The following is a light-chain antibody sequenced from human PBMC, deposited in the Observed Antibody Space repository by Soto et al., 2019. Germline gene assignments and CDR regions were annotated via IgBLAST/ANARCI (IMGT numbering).Light chain of an antibody. V-gene: IGKV1-39*01. CDR1: QNIVNY. CDR3: QQTYSVPLT. Sequence: DIQMTQSPSSLSASVGDRVTITCRASQNIVNYLNWYQRKPGKAPTLLIYAASTLQSGVPSRFSGSGSGTDFTLTISSLQPEDFATFYCQQTYSVPLTFGGGTKWIS. CDR2: AAS. J-gene: IGKJ4*01.